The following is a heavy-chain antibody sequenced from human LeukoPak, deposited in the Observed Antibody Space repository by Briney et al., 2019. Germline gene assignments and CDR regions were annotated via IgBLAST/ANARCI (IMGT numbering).Heavy chain of an antibody. CDR2: IYHSGST. CDR1: GGSFSGYY. V-gene: IGHV4-34*01. J-gene: IGHJ4*02. Sequence: SETLSLTCAVYGGSFSGYYWSWIRQPPGKGLEWIGSIYHSGSTYYNPSLKSRVTISVDTSKNQFSLKLSSVTAADTAVYYCARAAAAIDYWGQGTLVTVSS. D-gene: IGHD6-13*01. CDR3: ARAAAAIDY.